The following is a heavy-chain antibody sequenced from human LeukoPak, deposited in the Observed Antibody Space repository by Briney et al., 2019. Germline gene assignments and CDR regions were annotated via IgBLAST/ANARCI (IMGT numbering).Heavy chain of an antibody. CDR2: IYSGGST. CDR1: GFTVSSNY. Sequence: GGSLRLSCAASGFTVSSNYMSWVRQAPGKGLEWVSVIYSGGSTYYADSVKGRFTISRDNSKNTLYLQMNSLRAEDTAVYYCARDRESTYYFDYWGQGTLVTVSS. J-gene: IGHJ4*02. V-gene: IGHV3-66*01. CDR3: ARDRESTYYFDY.